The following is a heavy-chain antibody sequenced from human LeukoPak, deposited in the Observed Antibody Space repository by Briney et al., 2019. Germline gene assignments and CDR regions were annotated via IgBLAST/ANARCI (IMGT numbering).Heavy chain of an antibody. D-gene: IGHD2-2*01. Sequence: ASVKVSCKASGGTFSSYAISWVRQAPGQGLEWMGRIIPILGIANYAQKFQGRVAITADKSTSTAYMELSSLRSEDTAVYYCARVGHYCSSTSRPGEWIDYWGQGTLVTVSS. CDR1: GGTFSSYA. CDR3: ARVGHYCSSTSRPGEWIDY. J-gene: IGHJ4*02. CDR2: IIPILGIA. V-gene: IGHV1-69*04.